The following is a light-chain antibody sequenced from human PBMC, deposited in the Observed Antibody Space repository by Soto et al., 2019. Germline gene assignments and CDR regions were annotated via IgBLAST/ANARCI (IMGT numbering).Light chain of an antibody. CDR3: SSYTSSNSLQVV. Sequence: QSALTQPASVSGSHGQSITISCTGTGSDVGTYNFVSWYQQHPGKAPKLVIYEVTYRPSGVSNRFSGSKSGNTASLTISGLQAEDEADYFCSSYTSSNSLQVVFGGGTKLTVL. V-gene: IGLV2-14*01. CDR1: GSDVGTYNF. CDR2: EVT. J-gene: IGLJ2*01.